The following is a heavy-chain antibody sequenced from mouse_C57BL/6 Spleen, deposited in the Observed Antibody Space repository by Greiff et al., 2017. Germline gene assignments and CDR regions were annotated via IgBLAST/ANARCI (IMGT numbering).Heavy chain of an antibody. D-gene: IGHD6-2*01. J-gene: IGHJ4*01. Sequence: QVQLQQPGAELVKPGASVKLSCKASGYTFTSYWMHWVKQRPGQGLEWIGMIHPNSGSTNYNEKFKSKATLTVDKSSSTAYMQLSSLTSEDSAVYYCASKKVSYAMDYWGQGTSVTVSS. CDR2: IHPNSGST. CDR3: ASKKVSYAMDY. CDR1: GYTFTSYW. V-gene: IGHV1-64*01.